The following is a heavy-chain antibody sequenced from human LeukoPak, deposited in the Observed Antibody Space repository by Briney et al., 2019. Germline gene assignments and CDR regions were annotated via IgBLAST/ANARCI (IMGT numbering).Heavy chain of an antibody. V-gene: IGHV4-34*01. CDR1: GGSFSGYY. CDR2: INHSGST. J-gene: IGHJ4*02. CDR3: AGEATGRYYYDSSGYWDY. Sequence: PSETLSLTCAVYGGSFSGYYWSWIRQPPGKGLEWIGEINHSGSTNYNPSLKSRVTISVDTSKNQFSLKLSSVTAADTAVYYCAGEATGRYYYDSSGYWDYWGQGTLVTVSS. D-gene: IGHD3-22*01.